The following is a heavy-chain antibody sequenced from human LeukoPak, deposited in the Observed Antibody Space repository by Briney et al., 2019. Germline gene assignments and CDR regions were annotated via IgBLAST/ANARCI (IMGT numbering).Heavy chain of an antibody. Sequence: PGGSLRLSCAASGFTFSSYAMHWVRQAPGKGLEWVAVISYDGSNKYYADSVKGRFTTSRDNSKNTLYLQMNSLRAEDTAVYYCARGLTHSSGWVWFDPWGQGTLVTVSS. V-gene: IGHV3-30*04. D-gene: IGHD6-19*01. CDR2: ISYDGSNK. J-gene: IGHJ5*02. CDR3: ARGLTHSSGWVWFDP. CDR1: GFTFSSYA.